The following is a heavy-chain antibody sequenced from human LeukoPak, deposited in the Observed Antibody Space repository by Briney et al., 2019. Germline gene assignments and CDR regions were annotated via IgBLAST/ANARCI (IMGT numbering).Heavy chain of an antibody. CDR3: ARDQGYGMDV. CDR1: GGSISSYY. Sequence: SETLSLTCAVSGGSISSYYWSWIRQPPGKGLEWIGYIYYSGSTNYNPSLKSRVTISVDTSKNQFSLNLSSVTAADTAVYYCARDQGYGMDVWGQGTTVTVSS. V-gene: IGHV4-59*01. CDR2: IYYSGST. J-gene: IGHJ6*02.